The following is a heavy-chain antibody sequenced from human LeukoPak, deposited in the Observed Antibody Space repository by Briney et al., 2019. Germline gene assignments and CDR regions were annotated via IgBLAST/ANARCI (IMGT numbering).Heavy chain of an antibody. D-gene: IGHD3-10*01. CDR2: IYHTGST. V-gene: IGHV4-59*02. J-gene: IGHJ4*02. Sequence: PSETLSLTCTISGGSVSDYYWSWIRQSPGKGLEWIGYIYHTGSTSYNPSLKSRVTISIDTSKNEFSLKLTSVTAADTAVYYCAREANYYGSGSYFEGTFDYWGQGSLVTVSS. CDR1: GGSVSDYY. CDR3: AREANYYGSGSYFEGTFDY.